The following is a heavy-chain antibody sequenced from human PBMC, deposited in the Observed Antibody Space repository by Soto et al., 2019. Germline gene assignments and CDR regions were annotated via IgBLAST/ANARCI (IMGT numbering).Heavy chain of an antibody. CDR1: GGSISSSSYY. J-gene: IGHJ4*02. Sequence: SETLSLTCTVSGGSISSSSYYWGWIRQPPGKGLEWIGSIYYSGSTYYNPSLKSRVTISVDTSKNQFSLKLSSVTAADTAVYYCARRTLYCSGGSCYSGLKVEYWGQGTLVTVSS. CDR2: IYYSGST. D-gene: IGHD2-15*01. CDR3: ARRTLYCSGGSCYSGLKVEY. V-gene: IGHV4-39*01.